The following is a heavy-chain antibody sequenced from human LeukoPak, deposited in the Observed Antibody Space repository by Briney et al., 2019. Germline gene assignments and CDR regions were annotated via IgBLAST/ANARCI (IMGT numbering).Heavy chain of an antibody. CDR1: GDSISSSY. J-gene: IGHJ4*02. D-gene: IGHD2-15*01. Sequence: SETLSLTCTVSGDSISSSYWSWIRQPPRKGLDWIGCIHYSGFTNYSPSLKRRVSISLDTSKKQFSLRLTSVTAADTAVYYCARDRNIHGGSYVDSWGQGTLVTVSS. CDR3: ARDRNIHGGSYVDS. V-gene: IGHV4-59*13. CDR2: IHYSGFT.